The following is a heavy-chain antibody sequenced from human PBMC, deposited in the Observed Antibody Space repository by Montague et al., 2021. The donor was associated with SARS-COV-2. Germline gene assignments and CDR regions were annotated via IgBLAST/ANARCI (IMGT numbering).Heavy chain of an antibody. V-gene: IGHV4-34*01. J-gene: IGHJ6*03. CDR1: GGSFSDYY. CDR3: ERFLRRVVPAATGHWEKNYYYYCMDV. D-gene: IGHD2-2*01. CDR2: INHSGSI. Sequence: SETLSLTCAVYGGSFSDYYWSGIRQPPGKGLEWIGEINHSGSINYNTSLKSRVTISVDTSKSQFSLKLSSVTAADAAVYYYERFLRRVVPAATGHWEKNYYYYCMDVWGKGTTVTVSS.